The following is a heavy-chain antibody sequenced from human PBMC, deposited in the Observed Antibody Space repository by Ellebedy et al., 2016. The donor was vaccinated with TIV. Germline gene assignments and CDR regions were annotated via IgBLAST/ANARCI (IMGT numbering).Heavy chain of an antibody. CDR1: GGSFSGYY. CDR3: ARGSRFYFQH. Sequence: SQTLSLTCAVYGGSFSGYYWSWIRQPPGKGLEWIGEINHSGSTNYNPSLKSRVTISVDTSKNQFSLKLSSVTAADTAVYYCARGSRFYFQHWGQGTLVTVSS. CDR2: INHSGST. V-gene: IGHV4-34*01. J-gene: IGHJ1*01.